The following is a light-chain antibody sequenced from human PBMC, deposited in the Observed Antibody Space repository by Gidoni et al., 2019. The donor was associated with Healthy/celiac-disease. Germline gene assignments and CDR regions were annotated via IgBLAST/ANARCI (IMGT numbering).Light chain of an antibody. CDR3: QQSYSTPLT. CDR1: QSISSY. J-gene: IGKJ4*01. V-gene: IGKV1-39*01. Sequence: DIQMTQSPSSLSASVGDRVTITCLASQSISSYLNWYQQKPGKAPKLLIYATSSLQSGVPSRFSGSGSWTDFTLTISSLQPEDFATYSCQQSYSTPLTFGGGTKVEIK. CDR2: ATS.